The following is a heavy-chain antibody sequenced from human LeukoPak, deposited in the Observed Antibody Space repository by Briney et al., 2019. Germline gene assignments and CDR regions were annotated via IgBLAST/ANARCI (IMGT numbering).Heavy chain of an antibody. V-gene: IGHV3-23*01. CDR3: AKESRELNYFDY. Sequence: PGGSLRLSCAASGFTFSSYAMSWVRQAPGKGLEWVSAISGSGGSTYYADSVKGQFTISRDNSKSTLYLQMNSLRAEDTAVYYCAKESRELNYFDYWGQGTLVTVSS. CDR2: ISGSGGST. J-gene: IGHJ4*02. CDR1: GFTFSSYA. D-gene: IGHD1-26*01.